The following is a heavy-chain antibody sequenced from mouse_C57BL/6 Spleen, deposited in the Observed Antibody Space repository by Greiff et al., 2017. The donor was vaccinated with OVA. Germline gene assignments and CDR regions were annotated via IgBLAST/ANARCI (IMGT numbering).Heavy chain of an antibody. D-gene: IGHD1-1*01. CDR2: IHPNSGGT. CDR3: ARCLYYYGSSPYYAMDY. J-gene: IGHJ4*01. Sequence: VQLQQPGAELVKPGASVKLSCKASGYTFTSYWMHWVKQRPGQGLEWIGMIHPNSGGTNYNEKFKSKATLTVDKSSSTAYMQLSSLTSEDSAVYYCARCLYYYGSSPYYAMDYWGQGTSVTVSS. CDR1: GYTFTSYW. V-gene: IGHV1-64*01.